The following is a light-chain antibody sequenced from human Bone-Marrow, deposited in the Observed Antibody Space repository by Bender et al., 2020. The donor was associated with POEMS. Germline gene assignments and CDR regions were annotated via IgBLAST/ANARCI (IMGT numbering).Light chain of an antibody. CDR3: YSYATYWV. V-gene: IGLV2-23*01. CDR2: ESR. Sequence: QSALTQPASVSGSPGQSITISCTGTSSDVGSYNLVSWYQHHPGKAPKLMIYESRKGPSGVSNRFSGSTSGNTASMTIPGLQAEDEADYSCYSYATYWVFGGGTKLTVL. CDR1: SSDVGSYNL. J-gene: IGLJ3*02.